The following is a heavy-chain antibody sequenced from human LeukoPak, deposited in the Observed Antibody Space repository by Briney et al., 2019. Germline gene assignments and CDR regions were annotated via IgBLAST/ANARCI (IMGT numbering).Heavy chain of an antibody. J-gene: IGHJ4*02. D-gene: IGHD2-15*01. CDR2: TYYRSKWYN. V-gene: IGHV6-1*01. Sequence: SQTLSLTFAISGYSVSSDSAAWSWLRQSPSRGLEWLGRTYYRSKWYNEDAISVKSRITINQDKSKNQSSLQLNSVTPEDPAVYYCARGVHSYYFDYWGQGTLVTVSS. CDR1: GYSVSSDSAA. CDR3: ARGVHSYYFDY.